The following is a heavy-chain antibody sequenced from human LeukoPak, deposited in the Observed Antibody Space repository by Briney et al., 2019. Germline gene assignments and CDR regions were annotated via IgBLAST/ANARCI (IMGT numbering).Heavy chain of an antibody. Sequence: GGSLRLSCAASGFSFTTYWMSWIRQTPGKGLEYVANIESNGGDKYYVDSVKGRFTISRDNAKNSLYLQMNSLRAEDTAVCYCASAVRGSSVDYWGQGTLVTVSS. CDR2: IESNGGDK. J-gene: IGHJ4*02. CDR1: GFSFTTYW. CDR3: ASAVRGSSVDY. V-gene: IGHV3-7*01.